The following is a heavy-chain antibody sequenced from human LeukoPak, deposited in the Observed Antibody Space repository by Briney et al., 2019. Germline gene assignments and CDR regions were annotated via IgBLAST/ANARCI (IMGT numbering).Heavy chain of an antibody. V-gene: IGHV3-21*01. J-gene: IGHJ4*02. Sequence: PGGSLRLSCAASGFTFDNHAMNWVRQAPGKGLEWVSSITYTSRYIYYADSVEGRFTTSRDNAKNSLFLQMSSLRAEDTAVYYCARVSRDHGELDSRGPGTLVTVSS. D-gene: IGHD4-17*01. CDR1: GFTFDNHA. CDR2: ITYTSRYI. CDR3: ARVSRDHGELDS.